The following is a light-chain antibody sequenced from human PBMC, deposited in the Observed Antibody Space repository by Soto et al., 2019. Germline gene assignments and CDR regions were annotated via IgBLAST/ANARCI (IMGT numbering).Light chain of an antibody. V-gene: IGKV1-5*03. J-gene: IGKJ1*01. Sequence: DIHMTQSPSTLSASVGDRVTITCRASQSISIWLAWYQQKPGKAPNLLIYKTSSLESGVPSRFSGSGSGTEFTLTISSLQPDDFATYYCQHYNDYFWTFGQGTKVEIK. CDR3: QHYNDYFWT. CDR2: KTS. CDR1: QSISIW.